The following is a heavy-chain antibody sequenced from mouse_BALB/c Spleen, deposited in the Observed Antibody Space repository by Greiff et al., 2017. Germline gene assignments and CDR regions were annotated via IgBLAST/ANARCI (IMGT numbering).Heavy chain of an antibody. V-gene: IGHV14-3*02. CDR2: IDPANGNT. J-gene: IGHJ2*01. CDR1: GFNIKDTY. D-gene: IGHD1-1*01. Sequence: VQLQQSGAELVKPGASVKLSCTASGFNIKDTYMHWVKQRPEQGLEWIGRIDPANGNTKYDPKFQGKATITADTSSNTAYLQLSSLTSEDTAVYYCARSGYYYGSSSLDYGGQGTTLTVSS. CDR3: ARSGYYYGSSSLDY.